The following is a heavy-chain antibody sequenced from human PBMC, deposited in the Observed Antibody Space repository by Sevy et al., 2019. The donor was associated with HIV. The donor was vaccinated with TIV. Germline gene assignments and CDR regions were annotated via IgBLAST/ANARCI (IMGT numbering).Heavy chain of an antibody. CDR1: GLTFSSYW. V-gene: IGHV3-7*03. D-gene: IGHD6-6*01. CDR3: ARPPYSSSGY. Sequence: GGSLRLSCAASGLTFSSYWMSWVRQAPGKGLEWVANIKQDGSEKYYVDSVKGRFTISRDNAKNSLYLQMNSLRAEDTAVYYCARPPYSSSGYWGQGTLVTVSS. J-gene: IGHJ4*02. CDR2: IKQDGSEK.